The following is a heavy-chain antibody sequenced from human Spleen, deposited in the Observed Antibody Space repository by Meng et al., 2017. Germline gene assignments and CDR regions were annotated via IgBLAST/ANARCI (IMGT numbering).Heavy chain of an antibody. CDR1: GVSISVSPNS. CDR2: FHYFGST. J-gene: IGHJ5*02. D-gene: IGHD3-9*01. CDR3: ARQPTGYPSWLDP. V-gene: IGHV4-39*07. Sequence: SETLSLTCSVSGVSISVSPNSWAWIRQSPGKGLEWIGCFHYFGSTYYNPSLKSRVTISIDSSKNQFSLKLSSVTAADTAVYYCARQPTGYPSWLDPWGQGMLVTVSS.